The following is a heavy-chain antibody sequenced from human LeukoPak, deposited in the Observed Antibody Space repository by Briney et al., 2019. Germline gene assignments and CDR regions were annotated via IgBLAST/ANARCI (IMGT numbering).Heavy chain of an antibody. CDR3: ARGQVTAVTGLASFDI. Sequence: TGGSLRLSCAASGFTFNSYWMNWARQAPGKGLEWGANINQDASEKYYVDSVKGRFTISRDNGKKSLYLQMNGLRAEDTAVYYCARGQVTAVTGLASFDIWGQGTMVTVSS. D-gene: IGHD4-17*01. CDR1: GFTFNSYW. V-gene: IGHV3-7*04. J-gene: IGHJ3*02. CDR2: INQDASEK.